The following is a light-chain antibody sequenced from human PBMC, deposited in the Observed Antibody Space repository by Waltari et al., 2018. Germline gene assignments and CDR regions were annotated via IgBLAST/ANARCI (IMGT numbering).Light chain of an antibody. CDR2: DTS. CDR3: QQVSTYSFLS. V-gene: IGKV1-13*02. CDR1: QGISSG. Sequence: IELTQSPSFLSASVGDTVTINCRASQGISSGLAWYQQKPGKPPQLLIYDTSSLISGVPSRFSGSGSGTDFTLTISSLQPEDFATYYCQQVSTYSFLSSGQGTKL. J-gene: IGKJ2*01.